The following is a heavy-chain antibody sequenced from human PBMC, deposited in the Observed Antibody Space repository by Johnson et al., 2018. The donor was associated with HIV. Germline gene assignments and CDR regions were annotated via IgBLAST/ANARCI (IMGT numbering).Heavy chain of an antibody. CDR1: GFTFSDYY. J-gene: IGHJ3*02. CDR2: ISSSGSTI. CDR3: ARYSYYYDNSGAFDI. Sequence: QVHLVESGGGVVQPGRSLRLSCEVSGFTFSDYYMSWIRQAPGKGLEWVSYISSSGSTIYYADSVKGRFTISRDNAKNSLYLQMNSLRAEDTALYYCARYSYYYDNSGAFDIWGQGTMVTVSS. V-gene: IGHV3-11*01. D-gene: IGHD3-22*01.